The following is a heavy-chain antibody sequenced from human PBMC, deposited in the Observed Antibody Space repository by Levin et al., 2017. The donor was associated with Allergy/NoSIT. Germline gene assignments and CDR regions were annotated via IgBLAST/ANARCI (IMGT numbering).Heavy chain of an antibody. D-gene: IGHD6-13*01. J-gene: IGHJ5*01. V-gene: IGHV3-23*01. CDR2: ISGSGASI. Sequence: GGSLRLSCAASGFTFDLSAMSWVRQVPGRGLEWVSSISGSGASIYYADSVKGRFTISRDNSRNRVSLRIKSLRADDTALYICAKEAFAAPGNVDWFDSWGQGTLVTVSS. CDR3: AKEAFAAPGNVDWFDS. CDR1: GFTFDLSA.